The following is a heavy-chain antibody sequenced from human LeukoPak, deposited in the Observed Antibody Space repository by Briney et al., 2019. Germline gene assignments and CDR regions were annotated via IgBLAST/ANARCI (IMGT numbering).Heavy chain of an antibody. CDR3: ARMAKRYYYASSGYYYFDY. J-gene: IGHJ4*02. CDR2: IIPILGIA. CDR1: GGTFSSYA. Sequence: ASVKVSYKASGGTFSSYAISWVRQAPGQGLEWMGRIIPILGIANYAQKFQGRVTITADKSTSTAYMELSSLRSEDTAVYYCARMAKRYYYASSGYYYFDYWGQGTLVTVSS. D-gene: IGHD3-22*01. V-gene: IGHV1-69*04.